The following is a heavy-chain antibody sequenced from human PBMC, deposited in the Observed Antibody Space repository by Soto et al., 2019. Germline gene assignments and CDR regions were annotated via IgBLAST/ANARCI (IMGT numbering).Heavy chain of an antibody. CDR1: GGTFSSYA. D-gene: IGHD2-2*01. CDR2: IIPIFGTA. CDR3: AREIIVVVPAAPGVYYYYGMDV. J-gene: IGHJ6*02. Sequence: ASVKVSCKASGGTFSSYAISWVRQAPGQGLEWMGGIIPIFGTANYAQKFQGRVTITADESTSTAYMELSSLRSEDTAVYYCAREIIVVVPAAPGVYYYYGMDVWGQGTTVTVSS. V-gene: IGHV1-69*13.